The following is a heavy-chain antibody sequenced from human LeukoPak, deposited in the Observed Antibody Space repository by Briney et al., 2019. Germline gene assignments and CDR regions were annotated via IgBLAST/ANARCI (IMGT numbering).Heavy chain of an antibody. CDR3: TRSHYFDSGGYYYYYYGMDV. D-gene: IGHD3-22*01. CDR1: KFTFNGYW. CDR2: INTNGSTT. V-gene: IGHV3-74*01. Sequence: GGSLRLSCAASKFTFNGYWMHWVRQAPGKGLVWVSRINTNGSTTSYADSVKGRFTISRDNAKNTLYLQMNSLRAEDTAVYYCTRSHYFDSGGYYYYYYGMDVWGQGTTVTVSS. J-gene: IGHJ6*02.